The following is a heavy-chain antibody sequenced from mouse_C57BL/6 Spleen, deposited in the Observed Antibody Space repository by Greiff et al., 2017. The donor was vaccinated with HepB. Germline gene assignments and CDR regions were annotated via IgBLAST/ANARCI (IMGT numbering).Heavy chain of an antibody. CDR1: GYTFTEYT. D-gene: IGHD2-5*01. J-gene: IGHJ4*01. Sequence: QVQLKESGAELVKPGASVKLSCKASGYTFTEYTIHWVKQRSGQGLEWIGWFYPGSGSIKYNEKFKDKATLTADKSSSTVYMELSRLTSEDAAVYFCARHEEAYSNYDYYAMDYWGQGTSVTVSS. CDR2: FYPGSGSI. CDR3: ARHEEAYSNYDYYAMDY. V-gene: IGHV1-62-2*01.